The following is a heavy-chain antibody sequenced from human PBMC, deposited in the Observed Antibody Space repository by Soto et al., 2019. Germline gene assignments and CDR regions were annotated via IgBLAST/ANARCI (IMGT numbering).Heavy chain of an antibody. CDR2: ISAYNGNT. D-gene: IGHD2-2*01. CDR3: ARVVRGYCSSTSCYNNWFDP. J-gene: IGHJ5*02. CDR1: GYTFTSYG. V-gene: IGHV1-18*01. Sequence: ASVKVSCKASGYTFTSYGISWVRQAPGQGLEWMGWISAYNGNTNYAQKLQGRVTMTTDTSTSTAYMELRSLRSDDTAVYYCARVVRGYCSSTSCYNNWFDPWGQGTLVTVSS.